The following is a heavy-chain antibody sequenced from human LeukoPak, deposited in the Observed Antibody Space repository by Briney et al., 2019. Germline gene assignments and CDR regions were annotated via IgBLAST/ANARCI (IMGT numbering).Heavy chain of an antibody. CDR1: GFAFSSYA. Sequence: GGSLRLSCAASGFAFSSYAMSWVSQAPEKGLESVSTISGSGGGTYYADSVKGRFTISRDDSKNTLYLQMNSLRAEDTAVYYCVKDLGRYRNNCFDYWGQGTLVTVSS. D-gene: IGHD1-26*01. CDR3: VKDLGRYRNNCFDY. J-gene: IGHJ4*02. CDR2: ISGSGGGT. V-gene: IGHV3-23*01.